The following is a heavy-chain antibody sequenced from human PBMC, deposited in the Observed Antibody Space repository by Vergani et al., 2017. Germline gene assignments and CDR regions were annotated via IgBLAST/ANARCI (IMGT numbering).Heavy chain of an antibody. CDR3: AKSDKRGVAIIEYFFDH. V-gene: IGHV3-9*01. D-gene: IGHD3-3*01. CDR1: GFKFDEYA. CDR2: ISWNSNSE. Sequence: SCAASGFKFDEYAMHWVRQAPGKGLEWVAGISWNSNSEDYADSVEGRFTISRDNAKNSVFLQMSSLTSEDTAVYYCAKSDKRGVAIIEYFFDHWGHGSLVTVSS. J-gene: IGHJ4*01.